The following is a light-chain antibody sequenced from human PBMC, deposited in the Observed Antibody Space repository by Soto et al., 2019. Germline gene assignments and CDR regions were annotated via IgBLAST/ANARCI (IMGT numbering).Light chain of an antibody. CDR2: EVS. J-gene: IGLJ1*01. V-gene: IGLV2-14*01. Sequence: QSVLTKPASVSGSPGQSITISCTGTSSDVGGYNYVSWYQQHPGKAPKLMIYEVSNRPSGVSNRFSGSKSGNTASLTISGLQAEDEADYYCTSYTSSTALVFATGTKVTVL. CDR3: TSYTSSTALV. CDR1: SSDVGGYNY.